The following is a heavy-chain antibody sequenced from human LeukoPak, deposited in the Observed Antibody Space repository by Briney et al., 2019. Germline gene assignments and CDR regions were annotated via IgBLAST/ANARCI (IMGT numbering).Heavy chain of an antibody. CDR1: GYTFTSYD. J-gene: IGHJ2*01. Sequence: SVKVSCKASGYTFTSYDINWVRQATGQGLEWMGWIIPIFGTANYAQKFQGRVTITTDESTSTAYMELSSLRSEDTAVYYCARDSVVTYWYFDLWGRGTLVTVSS. D-gene: IGHD3-22*01. CDR3: ARDSVVTYWYFDL. CDR2: IIPIFGTA. V-gene: IGHV1-69*05.